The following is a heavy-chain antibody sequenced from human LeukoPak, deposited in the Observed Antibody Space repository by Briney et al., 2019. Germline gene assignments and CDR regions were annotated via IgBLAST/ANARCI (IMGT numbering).Heavy chain of an antibody. CDR1: GFTFSSHA. CDR2: ITGSGGST. Sequence: PGGSLRLSCAASGFTFSSHAMGWVRQAPGKGLEWVSSITGSGGSTYYGDSVKGRFTISRDNSKNTLYLQMNSLRAEDTAVYYCAKSGDSSGYTFDYWGQGSLVTVSS. CDR3: AKSGDSSGYTFDY. J-gene: IGHJ4*02. D-gene: IGHD3-22*01. V-gene: IGHV3-23*01.